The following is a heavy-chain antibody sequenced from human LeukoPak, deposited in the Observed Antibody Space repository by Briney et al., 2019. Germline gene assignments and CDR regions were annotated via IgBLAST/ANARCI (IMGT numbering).Heavy chain of an antibody. CDR1: GFTFSSYS. V-gene: IGHV3-21*01. CDR2: ISSSSSSI. CDR3: ARGLGPGNWFDP. D-gene: IGHD3-10*01. J-gene: IGHJ5*02. Sequence: GGSLRLSCAASGFTFSSYSMNWVRQAPGKGLEWVSSISSSSSSIYYADSVKGRFTISRDNAKNSLYLQMNSLRAEDTAVFYCARGLGPGNWFDPWGQGTLVTVSS.